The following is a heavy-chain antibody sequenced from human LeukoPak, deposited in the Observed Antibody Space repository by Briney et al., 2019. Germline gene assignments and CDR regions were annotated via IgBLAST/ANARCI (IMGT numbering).Heavy chain of an antibody. V-gene: IGHV3-66*01. J-gene: IGHJ4*02. CDR3: AKVRQWLGPDY. D-gene: IGHD6-19*01. CDR1: GFTVSSNY. CDR2: IYSGGST. Sequence: PGGSLRLSCAASGFTVSSNYMSWVRQAPGKGLEWVSVIYSGGSTYYADSVKGRFTISRDNSKNTLYLQMNSLRAEDTAVYYCAKVRQWLGPDYWGQGTLVTVSS.